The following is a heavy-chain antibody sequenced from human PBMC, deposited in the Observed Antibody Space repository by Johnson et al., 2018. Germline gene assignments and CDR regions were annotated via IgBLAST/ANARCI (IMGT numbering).Heavy chain of an antibody. CDR2: ISGDGSST. V-gene: IGHV3-74*02. J-gene: IGHJ6*02. CDR1: GFTFSLYW. Sequence: VQLVQSGGGLVQPGGSLRLSCAASGFTFSLYWMHWVRQAPGKGLVWVSRISGDGSSTDYADSVKGRFTISRDNAKNTVYLQINSLSAEDTAVYHCAAGGGLDVWGQGTTVTVSS. CDR3: AAGGGLDV. D-gene: IGHD3-16*01.